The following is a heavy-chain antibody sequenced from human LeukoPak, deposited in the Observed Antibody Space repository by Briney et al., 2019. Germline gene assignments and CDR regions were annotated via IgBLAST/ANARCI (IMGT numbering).Heavy chain of an antibody. CDR3: ARDFGGTAMRPNELNY. CDR2: INPSGGST. D-gene: IGHD5-18*01. J-gene: IGHJ4*02. V-gene: IGHV1-46*01. CDR1: GYTFTSYY. Sequence: ASVKVSCKASGYTFTSYYMHWVRQAPGQGLEWMGIINPSGGSTSYAQKFQGRVTMTRDTSTSTVYMELSSLRSEDTAVYYCARDFGGTAMRPNELNYWGQGNPGHRLL.